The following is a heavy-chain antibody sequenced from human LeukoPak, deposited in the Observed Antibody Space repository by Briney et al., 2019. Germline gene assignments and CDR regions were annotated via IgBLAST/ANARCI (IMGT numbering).Heavy chain of an antibody. V-gene: IGHV3-53*01. Sequence: GGSLRLSCAASGFTVSSNYMSWVSQDPGKGRQWLSGIYTGGTKYYADSVKGRFTISRDKYKNTLYLQMNSLRVEDSAVYFCARGVAGPHEFDYWGEGTLVTVSS. J-gene: IGHJ4*02. CDR1: GFTVSSNY. D-gene: IGHD6-19*01. CDR3: ARGVAGPHEFDY. CDR2: IYTGGTK.